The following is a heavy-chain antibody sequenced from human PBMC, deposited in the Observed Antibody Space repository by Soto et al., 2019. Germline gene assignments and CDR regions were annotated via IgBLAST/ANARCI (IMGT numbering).Heavy chain of an antibody. J-gene: IGHJ4*02. Sequence: PGGSLRLSCAASGFTFSSYAMSWVRQAPGKGLEWVSSISGSGGSTYYADSVKGRFTISRDNSKNTLYLQMNSLRAEDTAVYYCAKDTTRRSGYYTAPDYWGQGTMGTVSS. CDR2: ISGSGGST. V-gene: IGHV3-23*01. CDR1: GFTFSSYA. CDR3: AKDTTRRSGYYTAPDY. D-gene: IGHD3-3*01.